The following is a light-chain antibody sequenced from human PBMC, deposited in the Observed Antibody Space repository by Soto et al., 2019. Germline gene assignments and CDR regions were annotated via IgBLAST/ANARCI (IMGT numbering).Light chain of an antibody. CDR1: QSISSY. CDR2: AAS. V-gene: IGKV1-39*01. J-gene: IGKJ1*01. CDR3: QQSYSTLTWT. Sequence: DIQMTQYPSSLSASVGDRVTITCRASQSISSYLNWYQQKPGKAPKVLIYAASSLQSGVPSRFSGSGSGTDFTLTISRLQPEDFATYYCQQSYSTLTWTFGQGTKVDIK.